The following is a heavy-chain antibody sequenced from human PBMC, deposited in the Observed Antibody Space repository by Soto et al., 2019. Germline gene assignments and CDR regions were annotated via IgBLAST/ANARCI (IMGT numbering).Heavy chain of an antibody. CDR3: ARGVAGSGFDL. D-gene: IGHD6-19*01. J-gene: IGHJ4*02. CDR1: GDSVSSNTAA. CDR2: TYYRSNWRH. Sequence: SETLSLSCAISGDSVSSNTAAWNWIRSSPSRGLEWLGRTYYRSNWRHDYAVSVKSRITVNPDTSKNHFSLQLNSVTPDDTAVYYCARGVAGSGFDLWGQGTLVTVSS. V-gene: IGHV6-1*01.